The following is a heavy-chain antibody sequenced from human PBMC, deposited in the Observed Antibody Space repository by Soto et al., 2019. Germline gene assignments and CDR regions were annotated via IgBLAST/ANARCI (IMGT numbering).Heavy chain of an antibody. V-gene: IGHV1-3*01. D-gene: IGHD2-2*01. CDR1: GYTFTSYA. CDR3: ARGPVVVVPAAIGAVWFDP. CDR2: INAGNGNT. Sequence: QVQLVQSGAEVKKPGASVKVSCKASGYTFTSYAMHWVRQAPGQRLEWMGWINAGNGNTKYSEKFQGRGTITRDTXXSXAXKELSSLRSEATAVYYCARGPVVVVPAAIGAVWFDPWGQGTLVTVSS. J-gene: IGHJ5*02.